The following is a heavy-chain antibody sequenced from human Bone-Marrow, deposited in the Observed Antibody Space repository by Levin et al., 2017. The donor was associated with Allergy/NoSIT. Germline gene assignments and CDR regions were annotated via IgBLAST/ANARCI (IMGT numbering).Heavy chain of an antibody. CDR1: GGSITNGAYY. CDR3: ARMGMSSSFDS. V-gene: IGHV4-31*01. J-gene: IGHJ4*02. D-gene: IGHD6-6*01. Sequence: SETLSLTCTVSGGSITNGAYYWAWIRQHPVTGLEWIGYIYNSGSTFYNPSLKSPLTISLDTSKNQFSLKLTAMTAADTAVYYCARMGMSSSFDSWGQGTLVTVSS. CDR2: IYNSGST.